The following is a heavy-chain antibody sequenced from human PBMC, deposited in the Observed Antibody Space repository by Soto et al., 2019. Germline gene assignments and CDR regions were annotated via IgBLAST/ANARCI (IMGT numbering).Heavy chain of an antibody. Sequence: EVQLVESGGGLVQPGGSLRLSCAASGFTFSSYWMSWVRQAPGKGLEWVANIKQDGSEKYYVDSVKGRFTISRDNDKNSLYLQMNSLRAEDTAVYYCARFYYDSSGDLPSPYYYYYGMDVWGQGTTVTVFS. V-gene: IGHV3-7*04. CDR3: ARFYYDSSGDLPSPYYYYYGMDV. D-gene: IGHD3-22*01. CDR2: IKQDGSEK. J-gene: IGHJ6*02. CDR1: GFTFSSYW.